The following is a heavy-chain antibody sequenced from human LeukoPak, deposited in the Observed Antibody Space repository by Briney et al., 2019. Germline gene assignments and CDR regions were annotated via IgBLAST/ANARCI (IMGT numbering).Heavy chain of an antibody. CDR3: ARSYDSSGYIGANDAFDI. D-gene: IGHD3-22*01. V-gene: IGHV3-30*02. CDR1: GFTFSSYG. Sequence: PGGSLRLSCAASGFTFSSYGMHWVRQAPGKGLEWVAFIRYDGSNKYYADSVKGRFTISRDNSKNTLYLRMNSLRAEDTAVYYCARSYDSSGYIGANDAFDIWGQGTMVTVSS. J-gene: IGHJ3*02. CDR2: IRYDGSNK.